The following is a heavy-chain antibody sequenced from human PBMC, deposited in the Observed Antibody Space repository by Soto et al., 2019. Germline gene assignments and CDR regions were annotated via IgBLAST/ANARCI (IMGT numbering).Heavy chain of an antibody. V-gene: IGHV4-31*03. J-gene: IGHJ4*02. CDR2: IYYSGSA. D-gene: IGHD6-19*01. CDR1: GGSISSGGYY. CDR3: ARGLITGSHYSGGWYYFDS. Sequence: SETLSLTCTVSGGSISSGGYYWSWIRQHPGKGLEWIGYIYYSGSASYNPSLRSRVTISVHTSNSQFSLELSSVTAADTAVYYCARGLITGSHYSGGWYYFDSWGQGTQVTVSS.